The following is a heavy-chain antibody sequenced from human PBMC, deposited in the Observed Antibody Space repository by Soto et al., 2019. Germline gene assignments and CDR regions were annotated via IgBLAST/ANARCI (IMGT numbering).Heavy chain of an antibody. D-gene: IGHD3-10*01. J-gene: IGHJ4*02. CDR2: IMPIIGTA. CDR3: ARDLEFRDGNISHLDY. CDR1: GGTFSSHV. Sequence: QVQLVQSGAEVKKPGSSVKVSCKASGGTFSSHVFNWVRQAPGQGLEWMGGIMPIIGTANYAQKFQGRVTITADESTSTVYMVLSSLRSEDTAVYYCARDLEFRDGNISHLDYWGQVTLVTVSS. V-gene: IGHV1-69*01.